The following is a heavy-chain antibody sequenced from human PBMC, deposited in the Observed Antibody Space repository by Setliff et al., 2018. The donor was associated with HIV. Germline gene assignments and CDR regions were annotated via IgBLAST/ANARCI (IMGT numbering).Heavy chain of an antibody. CDR2: MYYSGNT. D-gene: IGHD3-10*01. CDR3: ARVTPEFNYYGSGSFDY. J-gene: IGHJ4*02. Sequence: SETLSLTCTVSGVSISNYYWSWIRQPPGKGLEWIGYMYYSGNTNYNPSLKSRVTISVDTSKNQFSLKLSSVTAADTAVYYCARVTPEFNYYGSGSFDYWDQGTLVTVSS. V-gene: IGHV4-59*08. CDR1: GVSISNYY.